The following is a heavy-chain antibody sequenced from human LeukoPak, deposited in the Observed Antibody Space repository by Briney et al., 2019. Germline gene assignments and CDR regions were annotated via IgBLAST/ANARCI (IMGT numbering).Heavy chain of an antibody. CDR1: GGSFGGYY. CDR2: INHSGST. V-gene: IGHV4-34*01. D-gene: IGHD2-2*01. CDR3: ARLTQGWVCSSTGCSSDV. Sequence: PSETLSLTCAVYGGSFGGYYWSWIRQPPGKGLEWIGEINHSGSTNYNPSLKSRVTISVDTSKNQFSLKLTSVTVADTAVYYCARLTQGWVCSSTGCSSDVWGQGTTVTVSS. J-gene: IGHJ6*02.